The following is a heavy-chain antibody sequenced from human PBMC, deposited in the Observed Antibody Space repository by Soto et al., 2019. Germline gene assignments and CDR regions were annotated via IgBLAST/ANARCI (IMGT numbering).Heavy chain of an antibody. Sequence: SETLSLTCTFSGGSISSGDYYLSWIRQPPGKGLEWIGYIYYSGSTYYNPSLKSRVTISVDTSKNQFSPKLSSVTAADTAVYYCAREPDPTYYYDSSGPLLWGQGTLVTVSS. CDR2: IYYSGST. CDR3: AREPDPTYYYDSSGPLL. V-gene: IGHV4-30-4*01. CDR1: GGSISSGDYY. J-gene: IGHJ4*02. D-gene: IGHD3-22*01.